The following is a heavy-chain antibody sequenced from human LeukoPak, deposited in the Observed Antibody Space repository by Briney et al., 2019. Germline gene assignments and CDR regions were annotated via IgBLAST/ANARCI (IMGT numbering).Heavy chain of an antibody. D-gene: IGHD3-22*01. Sequence: PGGSLRLSCAASGFTFSSYWMHWVRQAPGKGLEWVSGISWNSGSIGYADSVKGRFTISRDNAKNSLYLQMNSLRAEDTALYYCAKGSSYYYDSSGYLSTVDYWGQGTLVTVSS. V-gene: IGHV3-9*01. J-gene: IGHJ4*02. CDR2: ISWNSGSI. CDR1: GFTFSSYW. CDR3: AKGSSYYYDSSGYLSTVDY.